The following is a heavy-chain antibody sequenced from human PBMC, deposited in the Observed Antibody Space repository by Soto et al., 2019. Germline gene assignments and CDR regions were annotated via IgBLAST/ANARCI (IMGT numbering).Heavy chain of an antibody. CDR3: AHLPPFADYYFDY. D-gene: IGHD2-21*02. V-gene: IGHV2-5*01. CDR2: IYWNEDT. Sequence: QITLKESGPTLVKPTQTLTLSCSFSGFSLNTRGVGVGWVRQPPRKALEWLTLIYWNEDTRYSPSLKRRLTVTKENSKNPVALTMTNMDPVDTATYYCAHLPPFADYYFDYWGQGTLVTVSS. J-gene: IGHJ4*02. CDR1: GFSLNTRGVG.